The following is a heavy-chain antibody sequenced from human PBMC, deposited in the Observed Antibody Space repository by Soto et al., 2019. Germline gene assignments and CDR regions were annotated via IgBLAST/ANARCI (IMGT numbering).Heavy chain of an antibody. CDR1: GFTFSSYA. CDR3: ARDLAKGGGSAGFDY. V-gene: IGHV3-30-3*01. D-gene: IGHD1-26*01. Sequence: PGGSLRLSCAASGFTFSSYAMHWVRQAPGKGLEWVAVISYDGSNKYYADSVKGRFTISRDNSKNTLYLQMNSLRAEDTAVYYCARDLAKGGGSAGFDYWGQGTLVTVSS. CDR2: ISYDGSNK. J-gene: IGHJ4*02.